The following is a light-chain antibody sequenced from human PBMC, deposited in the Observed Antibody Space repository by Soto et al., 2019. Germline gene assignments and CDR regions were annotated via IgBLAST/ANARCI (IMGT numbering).Light chain of an antibody. CDR2: DAS. CDR1: HSVSRD. V-gene: IGKV3-11*01. Sequence: EIVLTPSPPTLSLSPGERATLFCRASHSVSRDLAWYQQKPGQAPRLLIFDASNRATGIPARFSGSGSATDFTLTISSLEPEDFAVYYCQQRSIWPVSFGQGTRLEIK. J-gene: IGKJ5*01. CDR3: QQRSIWPVS.